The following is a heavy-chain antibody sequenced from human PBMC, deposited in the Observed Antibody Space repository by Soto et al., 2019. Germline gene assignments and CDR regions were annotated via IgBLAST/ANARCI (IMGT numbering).Heavy chain of an antibody. D-gene: IGHD5-12*01. Sequence: QVQLVQSGAEVKKPGASVKVSCKASGYTFTSYYMHSVRQAPGQGLEWMGIINPSGGSTSYAQKFQGRVTMTRDTSTSTVSMELSSLRSEDTAVYYCARESVDIVATTRVSGGMDVWGQGTTVTVSS. CDR3: ARESVDIVATTRVSGGMDV. CDR1: GYTFTSYY. CDR2: INPSGGST. J-gene: IGHJ6*02. V-gene: IGHV1-46*01.